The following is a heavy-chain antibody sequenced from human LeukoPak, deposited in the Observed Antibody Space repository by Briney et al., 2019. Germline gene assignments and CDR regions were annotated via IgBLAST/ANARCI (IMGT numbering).Heavy chain of an antibody. Sequence: KPSETLSLTCTVSGGSISSGGYYWTWIRQPPGKGLEWIGYIYYSGSTYYNPSLKSRVTISVDTSKNQFSLKLSSVTAADTAVYYCARAPSSLGESHPNDYWGQGTLVTVSS. J-gene: IGHJ4*02. CDR3: ARAPSSLGESHPNDY. CDR2: IYYSGST. V-gene: IGHV4-30-4*08. CDR1: GGSISSGGYY. D-gene: IGHD3-16*01.